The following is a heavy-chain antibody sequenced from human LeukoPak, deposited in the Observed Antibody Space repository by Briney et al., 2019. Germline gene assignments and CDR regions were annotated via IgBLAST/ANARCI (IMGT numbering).Heavy chain of an antibody. CDR1: GGSFSGYY. CDR3: ARGGRGPYYYYMDV. D-gene: IGHD3-10*01. CDR2: INHSGST. Sequence: KPSETLSLTCAVYGGSFSGYYWSWIRQPPGKGLEWIWEINHSGSTNYNPSLKRRVTISVDTSKPQFSLKLSSVTAADTAVYYCARGGRGPYYYYMDVWGKGTTVTVSS. J-gene: IGHJ6*03. V-gene: IGHV4-34*01.